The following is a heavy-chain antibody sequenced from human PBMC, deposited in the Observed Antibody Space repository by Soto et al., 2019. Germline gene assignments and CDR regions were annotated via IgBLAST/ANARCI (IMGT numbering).Heavy chain of an antibody. J-gene: IGHJ6*02. V-gene: IGHV1-2*02. CDR1: GYTFTGYY. Sequence: ASVKVSCKASGYTFTGYYMHWVRQAPGQGLEWMGWINPNSGGTNYAQKFQGRVTMTRGTSISTAYMELSRLRSDDTAVYYCARPYSSGWGYYGMDVWGQGTTVTVSS. CDR2: INPNSGGT. D-gene: IGHD6-19*01. CDR3: ARPYSSGWGYYGMDV.